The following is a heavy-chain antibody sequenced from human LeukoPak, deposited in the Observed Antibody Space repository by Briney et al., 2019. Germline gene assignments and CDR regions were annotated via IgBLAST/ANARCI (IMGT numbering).Heavy chain of an antibody. CDR1: GGSVSSGSYY. CDR3: ASAMVRGPRNGMDV. V-gene: IGHV4-61*01. D-gene: IGHD3-10*01. CDR2: IYYSGST. J-gene: IGHJ6*02. Sequence: SETLSLTCTVSGGSVSSGSYYWSWIRQPPGKGLEWIGYIYYSGSTSYNPSLKSRVTILVDTSKNQFSLKLSSVTAADTAVYYCASAMVRGPRNGMDVWGQGTTVTVSS.